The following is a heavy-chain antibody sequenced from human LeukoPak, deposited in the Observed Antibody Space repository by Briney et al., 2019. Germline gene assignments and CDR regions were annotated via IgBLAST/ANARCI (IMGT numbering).Heavy chain of an antibody. J-gene: IGHJ4*02. D-gene: IGHD6-13*01. Sequence: GGSLRLSCAASGFFFRSYTMHWVRQAPGRGLEWVSSISTTSLDIYYADSVRGRFTVSRDNANDSLYLQMNSLRAEDTAVYYCATPPGYSAGWGQGTLVSVSS. V-gene: IGHV3-21*01. CDR2: ISTTSLDI. CDR1: GFFFRSYT. CDR3: ATPPGYSAG.